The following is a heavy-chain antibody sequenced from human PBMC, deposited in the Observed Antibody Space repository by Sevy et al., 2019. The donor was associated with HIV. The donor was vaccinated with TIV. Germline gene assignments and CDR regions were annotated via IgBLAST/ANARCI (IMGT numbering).Heavy chain of an antibody. J-gene: IGHJ6*02. CDR3: ARDRGVGTSSYAMDV. Sequence: GGSLRLSCAASGLTFISFSSSSMNWVRQAPGKGLEWVSSISSAGTYIYYADSMKGRFTISRDNAKSSVYLQMNSLRAEDTAVYYCARDRGVGTSSYAMDVWGQGTTVTVSS. CDR2: ISSAGTYI. D-gene: IGHD1-26*01. V-gene: IGHV3-21*01. CDR1: GLTFISFSSSS.